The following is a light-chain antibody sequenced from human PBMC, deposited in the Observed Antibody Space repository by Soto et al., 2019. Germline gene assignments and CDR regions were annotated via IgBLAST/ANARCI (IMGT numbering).Light chain of an antibody. CDR3: QQYGSSPRT. V-gene: IGKV3-20*01. CDR2: DAS. J-gene: IGKJ1*01. Sequence: EIVLTQSPGILSLSPGERATLSCRASQSVSSSYLAWYQQKPGQAPRLLIYDASNRATGIPARFSGSGSGTDFTLTISSLEPEDFAVYYCQQYGSSPRTFGQGTKVDIK. CDR1: QSVSSSY.